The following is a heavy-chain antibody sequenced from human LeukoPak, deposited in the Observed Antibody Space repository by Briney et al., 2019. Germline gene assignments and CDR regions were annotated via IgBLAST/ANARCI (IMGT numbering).Heavy chain of an antibody. J-gene: IGHJ1*01. CDR1: GFRFSNYG. CDR3: AIGGEWEMIAEYFQH. D-gene: IGHD1-26*01. V-gene: IGHV3-30*02. CDR2: IRYDGTKE. Sequence: QAGGSLRLSCAASGFRFSNYGIYWVRQTPGKGLEWVAFIRYDGTKEFYADSLKGRFTISRDNSNNMVYLEMNSLRIEDTAVYHCAIGGEWEMIAEYFQHWGQGTRVIVSS.